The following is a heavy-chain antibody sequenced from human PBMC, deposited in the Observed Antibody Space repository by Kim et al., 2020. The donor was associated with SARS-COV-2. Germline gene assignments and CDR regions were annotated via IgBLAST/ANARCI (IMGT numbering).Heavy chain of an antibody. CDR3: AKEQIVVVPAAMPVGYFDY. V-gene: IGHV3-23*01. D-gene: IGHD2-2*01. Sequence: GGSLRLSCAASGFTFSSYAMSWVRQAPGKGLEWVSAISGSGGSTYYADSVKGRFTISRDNSKNTLYLQMNSLRAEDTAVYYCAKEQIVVVPAAMPVGYFDYWGQGTLVTVSS. CDR1: GFTFSSYA. J-gene: IGHJ4*02. CDR2: ISGSGGST.